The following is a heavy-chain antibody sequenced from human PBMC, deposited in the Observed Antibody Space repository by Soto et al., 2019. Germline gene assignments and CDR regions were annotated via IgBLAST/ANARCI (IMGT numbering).Heavy chain of an antibody. CDR2: ISYDGSNK. D-gene: IGHD3-3*01. CDR3: AKDVHYXFWSGHITGNYYYGMDV. CDR1: GFTFSSYG. J-gene: IGHJ6*02. Sequence: GGSLRLSCAASGFTFSSYGMHWVRQAPGKGLEWVAVISYDGSNKYYADSVKGRFTISRDNSKNTLYLQMNSLRAEDTAVYYCAKDVHYXFWSGHITGNYYYGMDVWGQGTTVTVSS. V-gene: IGHV3-30*18.